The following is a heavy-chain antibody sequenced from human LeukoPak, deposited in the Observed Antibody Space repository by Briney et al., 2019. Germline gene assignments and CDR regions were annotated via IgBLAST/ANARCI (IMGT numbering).Heavy chain of an antibody. CDR2: IYSGGST. D-gene: IGHD3-10*01. V-gene: IGHV3-53*01. CDR3: ARGHGDFDY. CDR1: GFTVSSNY. Sequence: GGSLRLSYAASGFTVSSNYMSWVRQAPGRGLEWVSVIYSGGSTYYADSVKGRFTISRDNSKNTLYLQMNSLRAEDTAVYYCARGHGDFDYWGQGTLVTVSS. J-gene: IGHJ4*02.